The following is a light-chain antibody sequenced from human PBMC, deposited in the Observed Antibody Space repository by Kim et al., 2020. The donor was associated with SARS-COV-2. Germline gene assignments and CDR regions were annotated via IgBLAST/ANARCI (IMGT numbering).Light chain of an antibody. Sequence: DIQMTQSPSTLSASIGDRVTITCRASQSIHRWLAWYQQKPGKAPKLLVSKASTLETGVPSRFSGSGSGTEFTLTISSLQPEDIATYYCQQYDSLPPTFGGGTKVDIK. CDR3: QQYDSLPPT. J-gene: IGKJ4*01. V-gene: IGKV1-5*03. CDR1: QSIHRW. CDR2: KAS.